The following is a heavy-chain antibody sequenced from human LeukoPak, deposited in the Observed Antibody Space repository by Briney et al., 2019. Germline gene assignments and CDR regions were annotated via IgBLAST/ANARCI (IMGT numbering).Heavy chain of an antibody. J-gene: IGHJ3*02. V-gene: IGHV4-38-2*01. CDR3: ARGVAAMAYDAFDI. D-gene: IGHD2-15*01. CDR2: IYHSGSS. CDR1: GYSIRSGYY. Sequence: SETLALICAVSGYSIRSGYYWGWIRQPPGKGLEWIGRIYHSGSSYCTPSLKSRAKISVDASKKQLPLKLSSVAAADTAVYYCARGVAAMAYDAFDIWGQGKMVTVSS.